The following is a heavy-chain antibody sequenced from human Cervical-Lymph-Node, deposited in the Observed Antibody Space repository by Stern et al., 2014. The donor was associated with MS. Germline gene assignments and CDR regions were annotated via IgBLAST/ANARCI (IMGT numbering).Heavy chain of an antibody. CDR1: GGSISSSSYY. D-gene: IGHD6-13*01. CDR3: ARLRILAAAGTSATYYFDY. Sequence: QVQLVESGPGLVKPSETLSLTCTVSGGSISSSSYYWGWIRQPPGKGLEWIGSIHYSGSTYYNPSLKRRVTISVETSKTQFSLKLSSVTAADTAVYYCARLRILAAAGTSATYYFDYWGQGTLVTVSS. J-gene: IGHJ4*02. V-gene: IGHV4-39*01. CDR2: IHYSGST.